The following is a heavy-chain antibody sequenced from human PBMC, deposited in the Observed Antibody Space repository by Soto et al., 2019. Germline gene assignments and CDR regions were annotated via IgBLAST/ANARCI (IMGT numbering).Heavy chain of an antibody. CDR1: GFTFSSYA. CDR3: ARDVSGDTTLPFDY. J-gene: IGHJ4*02. CDR2: ISYDGSNK. Sequence: PGGSLRLSCAASGFTFSSYAMHWVRQAPGKGLEWVAVISYDGSNKYYADSVKGRFTISRDNSKNTLYLQMNSLRAEDTAVYYCARDVSGDTTLPFDYWGQGTLVPVSS. V-gene: IGHV3-30-3*01. D-gene: IGHD7-27*01.